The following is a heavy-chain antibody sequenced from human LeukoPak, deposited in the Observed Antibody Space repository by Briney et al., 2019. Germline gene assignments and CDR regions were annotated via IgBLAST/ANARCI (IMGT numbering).Heavy chain of an antibody. CDR3: ARWTTVTPFDY. D-gene: IGHD4-17*01. V-gene: IGHV4-59*01. Sequence: SETLSLTCTGSGGSISSYYWSWIRQPPGKGLEWIGYIYYSGSTNYNPSLKSRVTISVDTSKNQFSLKLSSVTAADTAVYYCARWTTVTPFDYWGQGTLVTVSS. J-gene: IGHJ4*02. CDR2: IYYSGST. CDR1: GGSISSYY.